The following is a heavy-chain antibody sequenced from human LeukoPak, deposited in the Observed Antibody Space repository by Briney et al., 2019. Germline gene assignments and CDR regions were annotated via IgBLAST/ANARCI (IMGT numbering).Heavy chain of an antibody. J-gene: IGHJ6*03. CDR3: ARTTTVRGTYYMDV. CDR1: GGSISSDNYS. D-gene: IGHD3-10*01. V-gene: IGHV4-61*10. CDR2: IYYSGST. Sequence: SETLSLTCTVSGGSISSDNYSWSWIRQPAGKGLEWIGYIYYSGSTNYNPSLKSRVTISVDTSKNRFSLKLRSVTAADTAVYYCARTTTVRGTYYMDVWGKGTTVTVSS.